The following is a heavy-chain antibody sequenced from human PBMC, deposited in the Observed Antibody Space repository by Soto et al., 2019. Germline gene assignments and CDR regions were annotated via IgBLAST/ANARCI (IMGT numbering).Heavy chain of an antibody. J-gene: IGHJ6*03. Sequence: PGGSLRLSCAASEFTFSSYWMSWVRQAPGKGLEWVANIKQDGSEKYYVDSVKGRFTISRDNAKNSLYLQMNSLRAEDTAVYYCARAILYYYYYMDVWGKGTTVTVSS. CDR2: IKQDGSEK. V-gene: IGHV3-7*01. CDR1: EFTFSSYW. CDR3: ARAILYYYYYMDV.